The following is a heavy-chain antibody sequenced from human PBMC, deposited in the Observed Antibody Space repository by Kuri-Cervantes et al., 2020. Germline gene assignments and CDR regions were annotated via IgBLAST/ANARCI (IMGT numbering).Heavy chain of an antibody. V-gene: IGHV3-48*02. J-gene: IGHJ3*02. Sequence: GGSLRLSCAASGFTFSSYNMNWVRQAPGKGLEWVSYIRSSSSTIYYVDSVKGRLTISRDNAKNSLYLQMNSLRDEDTAVYYCARVDCRGYTCYVPSHGFDIWGQGTMVTVSS. CDR3: ARVDCRGYTCYVPSHGFDI. D-gene: IGHD2-15*01. CDR1: GFTFSSYN. CDR2: IRSSSSTI.